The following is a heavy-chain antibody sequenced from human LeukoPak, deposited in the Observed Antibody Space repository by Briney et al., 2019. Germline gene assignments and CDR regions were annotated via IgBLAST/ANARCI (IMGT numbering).Heavy chain of an antibody. Sequence: LSLTCTVSGGSLSTYYWSWVRQPPGKGLEWVAVISYDGSNKYYADSVKGRFTISRDNSKNTLYLQMNSLRAEDTAVYYCARGVQQWLAYDGCFDYWGQGTLVTVSS. D-gene: IGHD6-19*01. V-gene: IGHV3-30*03. J-gene: IGHJ4*02. CDR2: ISYDGSNK. CDR3: ARGVQQWLAYDGCFDY. CDR1: GGSLSTYY.